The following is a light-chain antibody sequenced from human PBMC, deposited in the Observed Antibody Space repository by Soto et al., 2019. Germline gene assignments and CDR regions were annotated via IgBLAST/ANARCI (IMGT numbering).Light chain of an antibody. CDR3: QQSYSTPRT. V-gene: IGKV1-39*01. CDR1: QSISSY. Sequence: DIQMTQSPSSLSASVGDRVTITCRASQSISSYLNWYQQKPGKAPKLLIYAASSLQSGVPSRFSGSRSGTDFTLTISSLQPEYFATYYCQQSYSTPRTFGQGTKVEIK. CDR2: AAS. J-gene: IGKJ1*01.